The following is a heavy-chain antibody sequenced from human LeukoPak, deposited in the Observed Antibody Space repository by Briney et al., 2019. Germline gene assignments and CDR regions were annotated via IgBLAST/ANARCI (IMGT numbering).Heavy chain of an antibody. CDR3: TRDPRGSYGPDAFDI. V-gene: IGHV3-49*04. Sequence: GRSLRLSCTASGFTFGDYAMSWVRQAPGKGLEWVGFIRSKAYGGTTEYAASVKGRFTISRDDSKSIAYLQMNSLKTEDTAVYYCTRDPRGSYGPDAFDIWGQGKVVTVSS. D-gene: IGHD1-26*01. J-gene: IGHJ3*02. CDR2: IRSKAYGGTT. CDR1: GFTFGDYA.